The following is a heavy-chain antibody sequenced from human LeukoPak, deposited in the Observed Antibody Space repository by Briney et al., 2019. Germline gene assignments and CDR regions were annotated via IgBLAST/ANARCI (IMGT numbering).Heavy chain of an antibody. CDR1: GFTFSTYG. CDR2: ISSSGSTI. CDR3: ARAGYYDSSGYLSY. J-gene: IGHJ4*02. D-gene: IGHD3-22*01. Sequence: GGPLRLSCAASGFTFSTYGMSWVRQAPGKGLEWVSYISSSGSTIYYADSVKGRFTISRDNAKNSLYLQMNSLRAEDTAVYYCARAGYYDSSGYLSYWGQGTLVTVSS. V-gene: IGHV3-48*04.